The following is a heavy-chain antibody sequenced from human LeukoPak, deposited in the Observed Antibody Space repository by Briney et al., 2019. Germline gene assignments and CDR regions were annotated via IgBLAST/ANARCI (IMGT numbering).Heavy chain of an antibody. D-gene: IGHD6-6*01. CDR2: IYHSGST. CDR3: APGLAARPMDY. J-gene: IGHJ4*02. V-gene: IGHV4-38-2*01. CDR1: GYSISSGYY. Sequence: PSETLSLTCAVSGYSISSGYYWGWIRQPPGKGLEWIGSIYHSGSTYYNPSLKSRVTISVDTSKNQFSLKLSSVTAADTAVYYGAPGLAARPMDYWGQGPLVTVSS.